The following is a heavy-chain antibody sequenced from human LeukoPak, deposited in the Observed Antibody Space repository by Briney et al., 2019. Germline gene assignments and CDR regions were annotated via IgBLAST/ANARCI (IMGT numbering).Heavy chain of an antibody. V-gene: IGHV3-30*18. J-gene: IGHJ5*02. CDR1: GSTFSSYG. CDR2: ISYDGSNK. CDR3: AKNLFNPLRPA. Sequence: PGGSLRLSCAASGSTFSSYGMHWDRQAPGKGLEGVAVISYDGSNKYYADSVKGRFTISRDNPKNTLYLQMSSLRAEDTALYYCAKNLFNPLRPAWGQGTLVTVSS.